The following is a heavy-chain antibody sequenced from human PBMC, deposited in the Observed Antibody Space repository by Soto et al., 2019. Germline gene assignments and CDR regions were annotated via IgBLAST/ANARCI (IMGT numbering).Heavy chain of an antibody. CDR2: LSRSGGAT. CDR3: SKGEMSTIRNSFDP. J-gene: IGHJ5*02. Sequence: FLRLSCTASGFNTRFYSMSWVRQTPGKGLEWVAALSRSGGATYYADSVRGRFTISRDASKDTLFLQMSNLRDEDTALYYCSKGEMSTIRNSFDPWGQGTLVTVSS. D-gene: IGHD1-7*01. CDR1: GFNTRFYS. V-gene: IGHV3-23*01.